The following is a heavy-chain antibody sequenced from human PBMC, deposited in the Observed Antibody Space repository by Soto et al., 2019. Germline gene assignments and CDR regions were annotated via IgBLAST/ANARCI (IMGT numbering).Heavy chain of an antibody. CDR3: ATGDYGDYAELYFDY. Sequence: ASVKDSCKVSGYTLTELSMHWVRQAPGKGLEWMGGFDPEDGETIYAQKFQGRVTMTEDTSTDTAYMELSSLRSEDTAVYYCATGDYGDYAELYFDYWGQGTLVTVSS. D-gene: IGHD4-17*01. V-gene: IGHV1-24*01. J-gene: IGHJ4*02. CDR2: FDPEDGET. CDR1: GYTLTELS.